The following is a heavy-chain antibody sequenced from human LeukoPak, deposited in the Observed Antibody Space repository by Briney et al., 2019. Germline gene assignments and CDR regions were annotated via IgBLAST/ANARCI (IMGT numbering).Heavy chain of an antibody. Sequence: GGSLRLSCAASGFTFDDYGMSWVRQAPGKGLEWVSVTYSGGSTYYADSVKGRFTISRDNSKNTLYLQMNSLRAEDTAVYYCARGLPGYYYYMDVWGKGTTVTISS. D-gene: IGHD5-18*01. J-gene: IGHJ6*03. CDR2: TYSGGST. CDR3: ARGLPGYYYYMDV. V-gene: IGHV3-66*01. CDR1: GFTFDDYG.